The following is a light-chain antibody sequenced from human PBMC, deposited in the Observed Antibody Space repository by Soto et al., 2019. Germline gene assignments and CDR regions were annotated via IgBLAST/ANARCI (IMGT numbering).Light chain of an antibody. J-gene: IGKJ4*01. Sequence: DIQMTQSPSTLSASVGDRVTITCRASQSISSWLAWYQQKPGKAPKLRIYKASSLESGVPSRFSGSGSGTEFTLTISSLQPDDFATYYCQQYNSYPLTLGGGTKVEIK. CDR2: KAS. CDR1: QSISSW. V-gene: IGKV1-5*03. CDR3: QQYNSYPLT.